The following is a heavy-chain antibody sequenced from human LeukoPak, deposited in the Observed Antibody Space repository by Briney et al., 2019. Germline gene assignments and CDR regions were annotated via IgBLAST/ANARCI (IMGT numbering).Heavy chain of an antibody. CDR2: IASDGSST. CDR1: GFTFSSYW. CDR3: ARASSGSYLDAFDI. Sequence: GGSLRLSCAASGFTFSSYWMNWVRQAPGKGLVWVSRIASDGSSTTYADSVKGRFSISRDNAKNTLYLQMNSLRVEDTAVYYCARASSGSYLDAFDIWGQGTMVTVSS. D-gene: IGHD1-26*01. J-gene: IGHJ3*02. V-gene: IGHV3-74*01.